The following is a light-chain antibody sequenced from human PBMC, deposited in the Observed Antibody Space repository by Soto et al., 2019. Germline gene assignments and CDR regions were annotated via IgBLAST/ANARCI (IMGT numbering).Light chain of an antibody. Sequence: VMRQSPATLSVSPGEGATLSCRASQGIGDTLAWYQHKPGQTPRLLIYDTSTRATGVPTRFSGSRSGADFTLTITRLEPEDFAMYYCQQYEISPPITFGQGTRLEIK. CDR2: DTS. CDR3: QQYEISPPIT. V-gene: IGKV3-15*01. CDR1: QGIGDT. J-gene: IGKJ5*01.